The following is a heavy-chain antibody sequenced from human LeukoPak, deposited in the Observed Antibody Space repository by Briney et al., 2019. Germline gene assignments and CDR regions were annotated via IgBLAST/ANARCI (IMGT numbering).Heavy chain of an antibody. Sequence: GGSLRLSCAASGFTFSSYWMSWVRQAPGKGLEWVANIKQDGSEKYYVDSVKGRFTISRDNAKNSLYLQMNSLRAEDTAVYYCAREPVHCSGGSCYIRSFDPWGQGTLVTVSS. V-gene: IGHV3-7*01. CDR2: IKQDGSEK. CDR1: GFTFSSYW. J-gene: IGHJ5*02. D-gene: IGHD2-15*01. CDR3: AREPVHCSGGSCYIRSFDP.